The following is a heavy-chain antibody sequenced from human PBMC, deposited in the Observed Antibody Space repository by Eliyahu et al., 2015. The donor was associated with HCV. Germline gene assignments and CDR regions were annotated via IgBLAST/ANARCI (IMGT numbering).Heavy chain of an antibody. V-gene: IGHV4-61*02. CDR2: IYSGGTT. CDR1: GASIISGNYF. D-gene: IGHD2-15*01. J-gene: IGHJ6*02. Sequence: QVQLQESGPGLVKPSQTLSLTCSVSGASIISGNYFWSWIRQPAGKAPEWIGRIYSGGTTTYNPPLASRVTISRDISKSQLSLALTSVTAADTAVYYCARDFHRVDYGMDVWGQGTTVTVSS. CDR3: ARDFHRVDYGMDV.